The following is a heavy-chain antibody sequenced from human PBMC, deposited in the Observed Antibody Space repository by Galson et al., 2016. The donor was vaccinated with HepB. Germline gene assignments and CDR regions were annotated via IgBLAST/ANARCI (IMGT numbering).Heavy chain of an antibody. Sequence: SLRLSCAVSGFTFEKYAVHWVRQAPGTGLDWVAVVWFDETTKYYADSVKGRFTSSRDNSKNTVYLHMNSLRAEDTAVYYSSKDPGRDGGMDVWGQGTTVTVFS. D-gene: IGHD5-24*01. CDR2: VWFDETTK. J-gene: IGHJ6*02. V-gene: IGHV3-33*06. CDR3: SKDPGRDGGMDV. CDR1: GFTFEKYA.